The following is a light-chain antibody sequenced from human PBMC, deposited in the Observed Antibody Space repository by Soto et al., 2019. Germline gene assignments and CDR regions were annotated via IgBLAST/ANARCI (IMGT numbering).Light chain of an antibody. V-gene: IGKV1-5*03. CDR3: QQYHSYPLT. CDR2: KAS. J-gene: IGKJ4*01. Sequence: DIQMTQTPSTLSASVGDRVTITCRASQSISSWLAWYQQKPGKAPKLLIYKASSLESGVPSRFSGGGSGTEFTLTISSLQPDDFATYYCQQYHSYPLTFGGGTKVEFK. CDR1: QSISSW.